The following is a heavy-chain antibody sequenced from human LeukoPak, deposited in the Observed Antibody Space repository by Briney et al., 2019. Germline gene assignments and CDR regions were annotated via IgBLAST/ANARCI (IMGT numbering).Heavy chain of an antibody. J-gene: IGHJ4*02. D-gene: IGHD3-10*01. V-gene: IGHV3-30*18. CDR2: ISYDGSNK. CDR3: AKQRGYYGSGTYYFDY. Sequence: PGGSLRLSCAASGFTFSSYAMHWVRQAPGKGLEWVAVISYDGSNKYYADSVKGRFTISRDNSKNTLYLQMNSLRAEDTAVYYCAKQRGYYGSGTYYFDYWGQGTLVTVSS. CDR1: GFTFSSYA.